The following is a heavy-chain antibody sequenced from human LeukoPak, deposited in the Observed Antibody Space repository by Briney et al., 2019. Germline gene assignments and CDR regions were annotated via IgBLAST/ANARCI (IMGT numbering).Heavy chain of an antibody. CDR3: ARCHPHVTTNWFDP. CDR2: IYNSGDT. J-gene: IGHJ5*02. CDR1: GASISSGNYY. V-gene: IGHV4-39*01. D-gene: IGHD1-14*01. Sequence: SETLSLTCTVSGASISSGNYYWGWLRQPPGKGLEWIGSIYNSGDTYYKSSLNSRVTISVDTSKNQVSLKLSSVTAADTAVYYCARCHPHVTTNWFDPWGQGTLVTVSS.